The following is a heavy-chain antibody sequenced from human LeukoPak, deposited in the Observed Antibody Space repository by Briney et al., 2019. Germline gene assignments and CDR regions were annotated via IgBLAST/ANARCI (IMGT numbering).Heavy chain of an antibody. CDR1: GGSISSYY. Sequence: PSETLSLTCSVSGGSISSYYWNWIRQPPGKGLEWIGYVYYSGITNYNPSLKSRVTISVDTSKNQFSLKLSSVTAADTAVYYCAREVVVTASSLDAFDIWGQGTTVTVSS. J-gene: IGHJ3*02. D-gene: IGHD2-21*02. V-gene: IGHV4-59*01. CDR3: AREVVVTASSLDAFDI. CDR2: VYYSGIT.